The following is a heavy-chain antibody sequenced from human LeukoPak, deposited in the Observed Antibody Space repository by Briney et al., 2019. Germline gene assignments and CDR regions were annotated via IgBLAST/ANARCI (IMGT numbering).Heavy chain of an antibody. CDR3: ALGGSFDL. CDR2: IIPILGIA. D-gene: IGHD1-26*01. CDR1: GYTFTSYY. Sequence: SVKVSCKASGYTFTSYYMHWVRQAPGQGLEWMGRIIPILGIANYAQKFQGRVTITADKSTSTAYMELSSLRSEDTAVYYCALGGSFDLWGRGTLVTVSS. J-gene: IGHJ2*01. V-gene: IGHV1-69*02.